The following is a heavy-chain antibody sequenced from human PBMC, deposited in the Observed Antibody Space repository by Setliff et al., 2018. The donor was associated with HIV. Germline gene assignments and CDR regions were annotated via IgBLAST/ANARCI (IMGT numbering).Heavy chain of an antibody. CDR3: ARQGLVLVPASIDWRLPPSPIDY. CDR2: VYYSGST. J-gene: IGHJ4*02. CDR1: GGSISSSGPGYY. Sequence: PSETLSLTCTVSGGSISSSGPGYYWGWVRQAPGGGLEWIGSVYYSGSTYYNPSLKSRVTISLDTSKNQFSLRLSSVTAADTAVYYCARQGLVLVPASIDWRLPPSPIDYWGQGALVTVSS. D-gene: IGHD2-2*01. V-gene: IGHV4-39*01.